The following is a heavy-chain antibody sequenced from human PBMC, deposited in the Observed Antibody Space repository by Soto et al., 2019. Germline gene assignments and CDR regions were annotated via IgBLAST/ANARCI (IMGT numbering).Heavy chain of an antibody. CDR3: VRGGHGSGSYLGSS. V-gene: IGHV3-7*03. CDR2: IRQDGGAQ. CDR1: GFTFTTYW. D-gene: IGHD3-10*01. Sequence: LRLSCVASGFTFTTYWMSWVRQAPGKGLQWVANIRQDGGAQYYVDSVKGRFTISRDNAKNSVYLQMDSLRVEDTAVYYCVRGGHGSGSYLGSSWGQGILVTVS. J-gene: IGHJ5*02.